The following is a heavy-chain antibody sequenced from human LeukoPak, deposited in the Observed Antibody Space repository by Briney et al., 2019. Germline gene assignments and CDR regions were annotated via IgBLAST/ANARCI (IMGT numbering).Heavy chain of an antibody. CDR3: AKEIAAIGLPAVDY. CDR1: GFAFSNYA. J-gene: IGHJ4*02. CDR2: ISSDGGT. D-gene: IGHD6-13*01. Sequence: GGSLRLSCAASGFAFSNYAMSWVRQAPGKGLEWVSGISSDGGTFYPDSVKGRFTISRDNSKNTLYLQMNSLGAADTAIYYCAKEIAAIGLPAVDYWGQGTLVTVSS. V-gene: IGHV3-23*01.